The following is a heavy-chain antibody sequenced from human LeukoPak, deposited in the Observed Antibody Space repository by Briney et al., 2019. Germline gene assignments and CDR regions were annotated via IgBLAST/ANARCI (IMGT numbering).Heavy chain of an antibody. CDR2: IYYSGST. D-gene: IGHD2-2*01. CDR1: GGSFSGYY. Sequence: PSETLSLTCAVYGGSFSGYYWSWIRQHPGKGLEWIGYIYYSGSTYYNPPLKSRVTISVDTSKNQFSLKLSTVTAADTAVYYCARRSCSSTSCYVDWFDPWGQGTLVTVSS. CDR3: ARRSCSSTSCYVDWFDP. V-gene: IGHV4-31*11. J-gene: IGHJ5*02.